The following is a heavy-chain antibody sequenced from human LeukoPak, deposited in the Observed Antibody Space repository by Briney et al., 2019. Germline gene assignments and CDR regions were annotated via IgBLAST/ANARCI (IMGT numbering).Heavy chain of an antibody. V-gene: IGHV4-59*08. Sequence: SETLSLTCTVSGGSISSYYWNWIRQPPGKGLEWIGYIYYSGSTNYNPSLKSRVTISVDTSKNQFSLKLSSVTAADSAVYYCARHTPRFYYYDSSGAIDYWGQGTLVTVSS. CDR2: IYYSGST. J-gene: IGHJ4*02. CDR1: GGSISSYY. D-gene: IGHD3-22*01. CDR3: ARHTPRFYYYDSSGAIDY.